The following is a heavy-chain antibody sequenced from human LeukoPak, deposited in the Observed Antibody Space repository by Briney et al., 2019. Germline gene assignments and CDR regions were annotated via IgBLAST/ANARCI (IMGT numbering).Heavy chain of an antibody. CDR1: GYTFTGYY. D-gene: IGHD3-16*01. Sequence: ASVNVSCKASGYTFTGYYMHWVRQAPGQGLEWMGWINPNSGGTNYAQKFQGRVTMTRDTSISTAYMELSRLRSDDTAVYYCAIYYDYVWGSFSGYYFDYWGQGTLVTVSS. J-gene: IGHJ4*02. CDR2: INPNSGGT. CDR3: AIYYDYVWGSFSGYYFDY. V-gene: IGHV1-2*02.